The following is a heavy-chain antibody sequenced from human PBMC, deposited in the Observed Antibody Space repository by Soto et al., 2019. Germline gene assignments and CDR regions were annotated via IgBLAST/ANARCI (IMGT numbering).Heavy chain of an antibody. CDR3: ARGGYYDSSGYFPPPSDAFDI. J-gene: IGHJ3*02. Sequence: SETLSLTCTVSGGSISSYYWSWIRQPPGKGLEWIGYIYYSGSTNYNPSLKSRVTISVDTSKNQFSLKLSSVTAADTAVYYCARGGYYDSSGYFPPPSDAFDIWGQGTMVTV. CDR1: GGSISSYY. V-gene: IGHV4-59*01. CDR2: IYYSGST. D-gene: IGHD3-22*01.